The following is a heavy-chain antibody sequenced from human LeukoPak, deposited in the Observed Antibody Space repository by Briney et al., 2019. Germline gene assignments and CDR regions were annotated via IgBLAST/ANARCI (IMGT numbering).Heavy chain of an antibody. Sequence: SETLSLTCNVSGGSFTNNYWSWIRQTPEKGLEWIGQINHSGDTSYNPSLRSRMTLSVDRSKNQFSLKVTSVTAADTGVYYCARGPGTLGLSPWGQGTLVTVSS. CDR2: INHSGDT. J-gene: IGHJ5*02. CDR3: ARGPGTLGLSP. V-gene: IGHV4-34*01. D-gene: IGHD1-7*01. CDR1: GGSFTNNY.